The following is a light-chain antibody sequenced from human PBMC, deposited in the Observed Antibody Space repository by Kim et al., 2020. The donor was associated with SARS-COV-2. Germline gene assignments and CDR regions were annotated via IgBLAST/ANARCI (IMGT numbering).Light chain of an antibody. Sequence: QSALTQPPSASGSPGQSVTISCTGTSSDVGGYNSVSWYQQHPGKAPKLMIYAVTERPSGVPDRFSGSKSGNTASLTVSGLQAEDEADYYCSSYGGNNNLIFGGGTQLTVL. V-gene: IGLV2-8*01. J-gene: IGLJ2*01. CDR3: SSYGGNNNLI. CDR2: AVT. CDR1: SSDVGGYNS.